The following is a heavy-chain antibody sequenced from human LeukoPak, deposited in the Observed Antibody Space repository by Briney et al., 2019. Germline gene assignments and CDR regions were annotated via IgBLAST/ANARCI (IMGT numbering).Heavy chain of an antibody. V-gene: IGHV1-46*01. D-gene: IGHD5-24*01. CDR1: GYTFTTYY. CDR2: INPSGSIT. CDR3: ARVRDRYNDAYDI. Sequence: ASVKVSCKASGYTFTTYYIHWVRQAPGQGLEWMGIINPSGSITYYAQKFQGRVTMTSDMSTRTVYMELSSLRSEDTAVYYCARVRDRYNDAYDIWGQGTMVTVSS. J-gene: IGHJ3*02.